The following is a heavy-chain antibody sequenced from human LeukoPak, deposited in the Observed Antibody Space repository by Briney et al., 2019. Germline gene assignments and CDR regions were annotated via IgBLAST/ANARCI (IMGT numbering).Heavy chain of an antibody. D-gene: IGHD3-22*01. CDR3: ARHYYDSSGYYLEGFDL. CDR1: GGSISSYY. J-gene: IGHJ3*01. CDR2: IYYSGST. Sequence: PSETLSLTCTVSGGSISSYYWSWIRQPPGKGLEWIGYIYYSGSTNYNPSLKSRVTISVDTSKNQFSLKLSSVTAADTAVFYCARHYYDSSGYYLEGFDLWGQGTMVTVSS. V-gene: IGHV4-59*08.